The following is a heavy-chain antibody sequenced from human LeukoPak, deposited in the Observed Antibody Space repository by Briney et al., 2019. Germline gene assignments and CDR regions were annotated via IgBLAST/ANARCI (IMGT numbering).Heavy chain of an antibody. CDR2: ISSSGSTI. Sequence: GGSLRLSCAASGFTFSDYYMSWIRQAPGKGLEWVSYISSSGSTIYYADSLKGRFTISRDNAKNSLYLQMNSLRAEDTALYYCAKDIRRYSSGWFLGEYYYYGMDVWGQGTTVTVSS. J-gene: IGHJ6*02. CDR1: GFTFSDYY. D-gene: IGHD6-19*01. V-gene: IGHV3-11*01. CDR3: AKDIRRYSSGWFLGEYYYYGMDV.